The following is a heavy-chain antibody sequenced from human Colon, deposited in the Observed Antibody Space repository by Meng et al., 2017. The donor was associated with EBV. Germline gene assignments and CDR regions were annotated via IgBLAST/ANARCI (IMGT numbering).Heavy chain of an antibody. Sequence: HVQLQAQGQVLCQPSTPPSLTCSVSGCSNSSGYSSWSWIRQPPGKGLEWIGYIYYSGSTYYNPSLMSRITISVDTSKNQFSLRLRSVTAADTAVYYCASYGPCSGNNCPLSSFDHWGQGTLVTVSS. D-gene: IGHD2-15*01. CDR3: ASYGPCSGNNCPLSSFDH. J-gene: IGHJ4*02. CDR2: IYYSGST. CDR1: GCSNSSGYSS. V-gene: IGHV4-30-4*01.